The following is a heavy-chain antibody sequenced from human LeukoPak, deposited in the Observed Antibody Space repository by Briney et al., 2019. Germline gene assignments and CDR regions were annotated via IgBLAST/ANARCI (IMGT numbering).Heavy chain of an antibody. CDR1: GASVSGSAYY. Sequence: SETLSLTCTVSGASVSGSAYYWGWIRQPPGKGLEWIGNIYYSGSTYYNESLESRVTISIDTSKDQFSLKLNSVTAADTAMYYCAKSGGYGLIDYWGQGTLVTVSS. D-gene: IGHD1-26*01. J-gene: IGHJ4*02. V-gene: IGHV4-39*01. CDR3: AKSGGYGLIDY. CDR2: IYYSGST.